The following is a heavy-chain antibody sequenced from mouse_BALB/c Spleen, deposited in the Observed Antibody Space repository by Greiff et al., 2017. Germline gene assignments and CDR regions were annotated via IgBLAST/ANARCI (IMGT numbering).Heavy chain of an antibody. Sequence: EVHLVESGGGLVQPGGSRKLSCAASGFTFSDYGMAWVRQAPGKGPEWVAFISNLAYSIYYADTVTGRFTISRENAKNTLYLEMSSLRSEDTAMYYCAWGYGNPAWFAYWGQGTLVTVAA. V-gene: IGHV5-15*02. CDR2: ISNLAYSI. D-gene: IGHD2-10*02. J-gene: IGHJ3*01. CDR1: GFTFSDYG. CDR3: AWGYGNPAWFAY.